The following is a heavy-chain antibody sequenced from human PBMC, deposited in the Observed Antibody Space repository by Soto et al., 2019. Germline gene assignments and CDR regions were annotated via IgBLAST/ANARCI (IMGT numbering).Heavy chain of an antibody. CDR3: ARLDLTYYFDY. Sequence: QVQLQESGPGLVKPSETLSLTCTVSDGSVSSVNDYWSWIRQPPGKGLEWIGYIYHSGIANYNPSLKSRVTMSLDTSKNQCSLKLTSVTAADTAVYYRARLDLTYYFDYWGQGTPVTVSS. CDR1: DGSVSSVNDY. J-gene: IGHJ4*02. CDR2: IYHSGIA. V-gene: IGHV4-61*01. D-gene: IGHD3-16*01.